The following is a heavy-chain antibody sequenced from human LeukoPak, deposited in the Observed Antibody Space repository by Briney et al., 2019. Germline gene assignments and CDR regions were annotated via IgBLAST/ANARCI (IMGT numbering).Heavy chain of an antibody. V-gene: IGHV4-34*01. Sequence: SETLSLTCAVYGGSFSGYYWSWIRQPPGKGLEWIGEINHSGSTNYNPSLKSRVTISVDTSKNQFSLKLSSVTAADTAVYYCARSSAGFDYWGQGTLVTVSS. CDR3: ARSSAGFDY. CDR1: GGSFSGYY. J-gene: IGHJ4*02. CDR2: INHSGST.